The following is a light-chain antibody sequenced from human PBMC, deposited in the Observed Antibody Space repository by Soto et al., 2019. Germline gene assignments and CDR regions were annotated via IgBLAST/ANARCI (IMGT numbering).Light chain of an antibody. CDR2: GVS. J-gene: IGKJ3*01. CDR1: QSISSNR. Sequence: EIVLTQSPGTLSLSPGERATLYCRASQSISSNRFAWFQEKPGQAPSLLIYGVSSRATGIPDRFSGSGSGADFTLTISRLEPEDFGVYYCQQYDRSPITFGPGTKVYSK. V-gene: IGKV3-20*01. CDR3: QQYDRSPIT.